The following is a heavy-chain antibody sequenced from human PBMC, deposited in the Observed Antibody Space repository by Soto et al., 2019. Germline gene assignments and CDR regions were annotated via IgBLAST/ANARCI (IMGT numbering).Heavy chain of an antibody. CDR2: IYPGDSDT. D-gene: IGHD2-2*01. Sequence: GESLKISCKGSGYSFTSYWIGWVRQMPGKGLEWMGIIYPGDSDTRYSPSFQGQVTISADKSISTAYLQWSSLKASDTAMYYCARCGVVVVPAAMPSDYYYYMDVWGKGTTVTVSS. CDR3: ARCGVVVVPAAMPSDYYYYMDV. V-gene: IGHV5-51*01. CDR1: GYSFTSYW. J-gene: IGHJ6*03.